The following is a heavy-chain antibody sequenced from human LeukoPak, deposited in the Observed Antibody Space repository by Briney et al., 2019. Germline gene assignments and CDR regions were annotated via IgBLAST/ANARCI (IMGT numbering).Heavy chain of an antibody. D-gene: IGHD5-24*01. J-gene: IGHJ4*02. CDR1: GFSVTNNY. CDR2: FYVGAAT. Sequence: QTGGPLRLSCAVSGFSVTNNYMSWVRQAPGKGLEWVSAFYVGAATYYADSVKGRFTISRDNSENTLYLQMKSLRAEDTAVYYCARGDGYNFFDYWGQGTLVTVSS. CDR3: ARGDGYNFFDY. V-gene: IGHV3-53*01.